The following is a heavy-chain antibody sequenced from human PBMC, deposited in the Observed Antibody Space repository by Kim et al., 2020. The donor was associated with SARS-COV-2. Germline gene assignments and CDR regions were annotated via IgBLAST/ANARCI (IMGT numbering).Heavy chain of an antibody. CDR2: IYYSGST. V-gene: IGHV4-59*08. CDR1: GGSISSYY. CDR3: ARIDKTHYYYYYMDV. D-gene: IGHD3-22*01. Sequence: SETLSLTCTVSGGSISSYYWSWIRQPPGKGLEWIGYIYYSGSTNYNPSLKSRVTISIDTSKNQFSLKLSSVTAADTAVYYCARIDKTHYYYYYMDVWGKGTTVTISS. J-gene: IGHJ6*03.